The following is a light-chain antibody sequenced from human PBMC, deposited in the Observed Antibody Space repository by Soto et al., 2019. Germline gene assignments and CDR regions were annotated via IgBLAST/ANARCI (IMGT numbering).Light chain of an antibody. V-gene: IGKV3-20*01. CDR3: QQYGSSPRT. CDR1: QSVSSNH. Sequence: DIVLTQSPGTLSLSPWERATLYCRASQSVSSNHLAWYQQKPGQAPRLLIFGASTRAAGFPDRFSGSGSGTDFTLTISRLEPEDFAVYYCQQYGSSPRTFGQGTKVDI. CDR2: GAS. J-gene: IGKJ1*01.